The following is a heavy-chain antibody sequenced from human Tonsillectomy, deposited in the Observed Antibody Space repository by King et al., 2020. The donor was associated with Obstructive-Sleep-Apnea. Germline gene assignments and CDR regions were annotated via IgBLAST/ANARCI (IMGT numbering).Heavy chain of an antibody. CDR2: ISYSGST. Sequence: QLQESGPGLVKPSETLSLTCTVSGGSINSYYWSWIQQTPGKGLEWIGYISYSGSTNYNPSLKSRVTISVDTSKNQFSLKLSSVTAADTAVYYCARDRVGRDGYNRFDYWGQGTLVTVSS. D-gene: IGHD5-24*01. V-gene: IGHV4-59*01. CDR1: GGSINSYY. J-gene: IGHJ4*02. CDR3: ARDRVGRDGYNRFDY.